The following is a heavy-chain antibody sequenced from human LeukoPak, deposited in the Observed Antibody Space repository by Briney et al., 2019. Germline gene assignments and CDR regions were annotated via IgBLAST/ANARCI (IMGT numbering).Heavy chain of an antibody. J-gene: IGHJ3*02. CDR3: ARVEIVLVRGDKALDI. Sequence: GGFLRLSCAASGFTVSSSYMSWVRQAAGEGLEWVSVIYSGGSTNYADSVKGRFTISRGKSKNTLYLQMNRLRAEDTAVYYCARVEIVLVRGDKALDIWGQGAMVTVSS. CDR2: IYSGGST. D-gene: IGHD2-8*02. CDR1: GFTVSSSY. V-gene: IGHV3-53*01.